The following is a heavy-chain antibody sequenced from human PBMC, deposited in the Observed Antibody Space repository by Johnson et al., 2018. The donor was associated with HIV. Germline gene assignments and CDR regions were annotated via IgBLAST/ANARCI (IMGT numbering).Heavy chain of an antibody. CDR3: TTGPVGATKGGGAFDI. Sequence: QVQLVESGGGVVQPGRSLRLSCAASGFTFSSYAMHWVRQAPGKGLEWVAVISYDGSNKYYADSVKGRFTISRDNSKNTLDLQMNNLKTEDTAVYYCTTGPVGATKGGGAFDIWGKGTMVTVSS. D-gene: IGHD1-26*01. V-gene: IGHV3-30*04. J-gene: IGHJ3*02. CDR2: ISYDGSNK. CDR1: GFTFSSYA.